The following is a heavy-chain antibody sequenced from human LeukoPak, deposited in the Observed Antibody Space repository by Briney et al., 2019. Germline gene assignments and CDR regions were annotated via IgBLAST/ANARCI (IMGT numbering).Heavy chain of an antibody. CDR2: IYHSGGT. D-gene: IGHD6-13*01. J-gene: IGHJ4*02. Sequence: SETLSLTCTVSGYSISSGYYWGWIRQPPGKGLEWIGSIYHSGGTYYNPSLKSRVTISVDTSKNQFSLKLSSVTAADTAVYYCARKQQLVPDYWGQGTLVTVSS. CDR3: ARKQQLVPDY. CDR1: GYSISSGYY. V-gene: IGHV4-38-2*02.